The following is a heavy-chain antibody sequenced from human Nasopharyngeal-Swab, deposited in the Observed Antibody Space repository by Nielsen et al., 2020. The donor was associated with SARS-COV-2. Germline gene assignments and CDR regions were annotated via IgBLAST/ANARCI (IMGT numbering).Heavy chain of an antibody. D-gene: IGHD3-22*01. V-gene: IGHV3-11*04. Sequence: GESLKISCAASGFTFSDYYMSWIRQAPGKGLEWVSYISSSGSIIYYADSVKGRFTISRDNAKNSLYLQMNSLRAEDTAVYYCARGAHYYDSSGYSPRYWGQGTLVTVSS. CDR1: GFTFSDYY. J-gene: IGHJ4*02. CDR3: ARGAHYYDSSGYSPRY. CDR2: ISSSGSII.